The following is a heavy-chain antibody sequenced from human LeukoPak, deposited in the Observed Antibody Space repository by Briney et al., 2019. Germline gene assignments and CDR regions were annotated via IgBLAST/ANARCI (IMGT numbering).Heavy chain of an antibody. V-gene: IGHV4-59*12. CDR3: ARASAPDIVVGDYFDY. CDR1: GGSISSYY. CDR2: IYYSGST. D-gene: IGHD2-15*01. Sequence: SETLSLTCTVSGGSISSYYWSWIRQPPGKGLEWIGYIYYSGSTYYNPSLKSRVTISVDTSKNQFSLKLSSVTAADTAVYYCARASAPDIVVGDYFDYWGQGTLVTVSS. J-gene: IGHJ4*02.